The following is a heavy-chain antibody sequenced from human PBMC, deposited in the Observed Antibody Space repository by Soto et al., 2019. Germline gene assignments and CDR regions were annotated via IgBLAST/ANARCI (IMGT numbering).Heavy chain of an antibody. CDR3: AKDLTGSYALKNALDI. CDR2: ISGSGGST. D-gene: IGHD1-26*01. CDR1: GFTFSNYA. J-gene: IGHJ3*02. V-gene: IGHV3-23*01. Sequence: PGEPRKICCASSGFTFSNYAMGWVRQAPWKGLEWVSAISGSGGSTYYADSVKGRFTISRDNSKNTLYLQMNSLRAEDTAVYYCAKDLTGSYALKNALDIWGQGTMVIVSS.